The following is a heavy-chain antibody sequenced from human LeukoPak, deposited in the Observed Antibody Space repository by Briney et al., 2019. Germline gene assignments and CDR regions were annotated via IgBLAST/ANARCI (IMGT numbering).Heavy chain of an antibody. CDR2: ISSSSSYI. CDR1: GFTFSSYS. Sequence: PGGSLRLSCAASGFTFSSYSMNWVRQAPGKGLEWVSSISSSSSYIYYADSVKGRFTISRDNAKNSLYVQMNRLTADDTAVYYCARATYNCFDPWGQGTLVTVSS. CDR3: ARATYNCFDP. D-gene: IGHD3-16*01. V-gene: IGHV3-21*01. J-gene: IGHJ5*02.